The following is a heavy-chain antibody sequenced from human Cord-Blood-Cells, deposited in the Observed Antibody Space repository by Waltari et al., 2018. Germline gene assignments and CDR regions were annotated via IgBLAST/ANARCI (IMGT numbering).Heavy chain of an antibody. CDR2: IIPIFGTA. J-gene: IGHJ6*02. Sequence: QVQLVQSGAEVKKPGSSVKVSCKASGGTFSSYAISWVCQAPGQGLEWMGGIIPIFGTANYAQKFQGRVTITADESTSTAHMELSSLRSEDTAVYYCARDGKGDFWSGYYTRYYYYGMDVWGQGTTVTVSS. D-gene: IGHD3-3*01. V-gene: IGHV1-69*12. CDR3: ARDGKGDFWSGYYTRYYYYGMDV. CDR1: GGTFSSYA.